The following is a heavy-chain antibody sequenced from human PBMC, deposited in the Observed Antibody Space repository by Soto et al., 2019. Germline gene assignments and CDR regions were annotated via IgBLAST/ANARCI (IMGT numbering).Heavy chain of an antibody. CDR2: ISYDGSNK. Sequence: QVQLVESGGGVVQPGRSLRLSCAASGFTFSSYAMHWVRQAPGKGLEWVAVISYDGSNKYYADSVKGRFTSSRDNSKNTLYLQMNSLRAEDTAVYYCARVTIFGVVIIPFDYWGQGTLVTVSS. D-gene: IGHD3-3*01. CDR1: GFTFSSYA. V-gene: IGHV3-30-3*01. CDR3: ARVTIFGVVIIPFDY. J-gene: IGHJ4*02.